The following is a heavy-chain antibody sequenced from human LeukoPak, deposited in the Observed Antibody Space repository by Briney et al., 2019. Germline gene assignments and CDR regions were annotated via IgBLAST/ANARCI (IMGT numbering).Heavy chain of an antibody. CDR1: GGSISSSSYY. Sequence: SETLSLTCTVSGGSISSSSYYWGWIRQPPGKGLEWIGSIYYSGSTYYNPSLKSRVTISVDTSKNQFSLKLSSVTAADTAVYYCARAGAQWLATGLFDYWGQGTLVTVSS. J-gene: IGHJ4*02. CDR3: ARAGAQWLATGLFDY. CDR2: IYYSGST. D-gene: IGHD6-19*01. V-gene: IGHV4-39*07.